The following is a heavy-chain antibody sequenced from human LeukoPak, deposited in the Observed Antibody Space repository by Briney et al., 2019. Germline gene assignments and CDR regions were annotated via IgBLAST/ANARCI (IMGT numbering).Heavy chain of an antibody. V-gene: IGHV1-24*01. J-gene: IGHJ4*02. CDR2: FDPEDGET. CDR3: ATSHSSSWYPIDY. CDR1: GYTLTELS. Sequence: ASVKVSCEVSGYTLTELSMHWVRQAPGKGLEWMGGFDPEDGETIYAQKFQGRVTMTEDTSTDTAYMELSSLRSEDTAVYYCATSHSSSWYPIDYWGQGTLVTVSS. D-gene: IGHD6-13*01.